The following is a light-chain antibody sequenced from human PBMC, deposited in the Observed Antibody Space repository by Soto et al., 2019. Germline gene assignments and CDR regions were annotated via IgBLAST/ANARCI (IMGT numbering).Light chain of an antibody. CDR1: ASDIGNYNW. V-gene: IGLV2-14*01. J-gene: IGLJ2*01. CDR2: AVN. CDR3: CSYAGSYLV. Sequence: QSALTQPASVSGSPGQSITISCTGTASDIGNYNWVSWYQQYPGKAPKLMIYAVNNRPSGVSNRFSASKSGNTASLTISGLQAEDEADYYCCSYAGSYLVFGGGTKLTVL.